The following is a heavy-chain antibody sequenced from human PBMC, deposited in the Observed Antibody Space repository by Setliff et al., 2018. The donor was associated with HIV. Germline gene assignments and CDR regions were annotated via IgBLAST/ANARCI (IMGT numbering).Heavy chain of an antibody. D-gene: IGHD3-22*01. J-gene: IGHJ5*01. CDR1: GDSMSTYY. CDR3: AMLDTSDYFRNNWFDS. CDR2: IYTDGST. Sequence: LSLTCTVSGDSMSTYYWSWIRQPPGKGLEWIGYIYTDGSTNFNPSLRSRVTISADTPKNQLSLKLTSVTAADTAVYYCAMLDTSDYFRNNWFDSWGQGTLVTSPQ. V-gene: IGHV4-4*08.